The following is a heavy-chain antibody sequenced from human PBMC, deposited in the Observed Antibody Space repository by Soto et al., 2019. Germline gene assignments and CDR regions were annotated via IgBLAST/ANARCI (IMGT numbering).Heavy chain of an antibody. CDR1: GGFMSDYF. J-gene: IGHJ4*01. CDR2: IYSLGST. CDR3: ARDGYDGSGSPYPAY. V-gene: IGHV4-59*01. Sequence: PSETLALTCSVAGGFMSDYFWSWLRQSPGKGLEWIGYIYSLGSTDYNPSLKSRVTISVDTSKRQFSLRLTSVTAADTGVYYCARDGYDGSGSPYPAYWGPGTQVTVSS. D-gene: IGHD3-10*01.